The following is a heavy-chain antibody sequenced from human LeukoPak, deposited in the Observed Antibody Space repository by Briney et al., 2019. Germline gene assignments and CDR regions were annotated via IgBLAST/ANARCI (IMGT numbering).Heavy chain of an antibody. Sequence: PGGSLRLSCAASGFTFSSYSMNWVRQAPGKGLEWVSYISSSSSTIYYAGSVKGRFTISRDNAKNSLYLQMNSLRDEDTAVYYCARGRHDYGDPPDYWGQGTLVTVSS. CDR1: GFTFSSYS. J-gene: IGHJ4*02. D-gene: IGHD4-17*01. CDR2: ISSSSSTI. CDR3: ARGRHDYGDPPDY. V-gene: IGHV3-48*02.